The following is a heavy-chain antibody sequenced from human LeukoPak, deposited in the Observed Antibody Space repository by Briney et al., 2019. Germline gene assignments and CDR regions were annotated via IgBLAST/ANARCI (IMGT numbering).Heavy chain of an antibody. CDR3: TRLADSSGWYGGFDY. CDR1: GFTFSGSA. V-gene: IGHV3-73*01. CDR2: IRDKSNSYAT. Sequence: GGSLRLSCAASGFTFSGSAIHWVRQASGKGLEWVGRIRDKSNSYATAYAASVKGRFTISRDDSKNTAYLQMNSLKTEDTAVYYCTRLADSSGWYGGFDYWGQGTLVTVSS. J-gene: IGHJ4*02. D-gene: IGHD6-19*01.